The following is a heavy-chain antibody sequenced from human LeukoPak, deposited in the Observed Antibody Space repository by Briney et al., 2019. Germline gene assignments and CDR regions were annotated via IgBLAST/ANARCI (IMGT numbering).Heavy chain of an antibody. Sequence: ASVKVSCKASGYTFTGYYIHWVRQAPGQGLEWMGWINPNRGGTNYAQKFQGRVTMTRDTSISTAYMELSRLRSDDTAVYYCARAPYSSGHMDVWGKGTTVTVSS. V-gene: IGHV1-2*02. J-gene: IGHJ6*04. D-gene: IGHD6-19*01. CDR2: INPNRGGT. CDR1: GYTFTGYY. CDR3: ARAPYSSGHMDV.